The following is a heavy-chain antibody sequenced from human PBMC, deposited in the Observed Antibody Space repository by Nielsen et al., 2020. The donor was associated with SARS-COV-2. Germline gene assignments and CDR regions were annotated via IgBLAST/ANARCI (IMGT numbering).Heavy chain of an antibody. J-gene: IGHJ5*02. CDR3: ARGTVTQQYNWFDP. Sequence: SETLSLTCTVSGGSVSSGSYYWSWIRQPPGKGLEWIGYIYYSGSTNYNPSLKSRVTISVDTSKNQFSLKLSSVTAADTAVYYCARGTVTQQYNWFDPWGQGTLVTVSS. CDR2: IYYSGST. CDR1: GGSVSSGSYY. V-gene: IGHV4-61*01. D-gene: IGHD1/OR15-1a*01.